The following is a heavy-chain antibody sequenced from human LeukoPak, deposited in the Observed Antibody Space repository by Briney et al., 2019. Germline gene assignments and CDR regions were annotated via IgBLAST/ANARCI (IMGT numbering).Heavy chain of an antibody. J-gene: IGHJ4*02. D-gene: IGHD5-12*01. Sequence: PGGSLRLSCAASGFXFSVYHISWIRQAPGKGLEWVSYISSSSSYTDYADSVKGRFAISRDNAKNSLNLQMNSLRAEDTAVYYCARDSGYSGYSDYWGQGTLVTVSS. V-gene: IGHV3-11*05. CDR2: ISSSSSYT. CDR1: GFXFSVYH. CDR3: ARDSGYSGYSDY.